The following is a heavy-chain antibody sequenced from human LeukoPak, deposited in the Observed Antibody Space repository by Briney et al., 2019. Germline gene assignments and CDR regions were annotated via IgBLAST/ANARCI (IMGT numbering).Heavy chain of an antibody. CDR2: IYSGGDT. CDR1: GFTVGNNY. CDR3: TADAISGCKLDH. Sequence: GGSLRLSCAASGFTVGNNYMNWVRQAPGKGLEWVSVIYSGGDTFYADSVKGRFIMPRDNSKNTLYLQMNSLRAEDTAVYYCTADAISGCKLDHWGQGTLVTVSS. D-gene: IGHD2-8*01. V-gene: IGHV3-66*01. J-gene: IGHJ4*02.